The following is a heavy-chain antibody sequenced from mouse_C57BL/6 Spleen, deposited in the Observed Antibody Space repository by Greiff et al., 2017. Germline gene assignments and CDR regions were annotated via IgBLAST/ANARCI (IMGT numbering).Heavy chain of an antibody. J-gene: IGHJ3*01. CDR1: GYTFTDYE. Sequence: VQGVESGAELVRPGASVTLSCKASGYTFTDYEMHWVKQTPVHGLEWIGAIDPETGGTAYNQKFKGKAILTADKSSSTAYMELRSLTSEDSAVYYCTRDGYKYWGQGTLVTVSA. CDR3: TRDGYKY. D-gene: IGHD1-3*01. CDR2: IDPETGGT. V-gene: IGHV1-15*01.